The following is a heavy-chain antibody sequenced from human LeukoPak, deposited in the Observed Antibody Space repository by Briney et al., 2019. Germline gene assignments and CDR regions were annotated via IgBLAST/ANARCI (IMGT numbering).Heavy chain of an antibody. J-gene: IGHJ4*02. CDR3: AVLPKSTTGNYFDY. V-gene: IGHV4-39*01. CDR1: GGSISSSSYY. D-gene: IGHD1-1*01. CDR2: IYYDGNT. Sequence: KPSETLSLTCTVSGGSISSSSYYWGWIRQPPGKGLEWIGSIYYDGNTYYNPSLNSRVTISVDTSENQFSLKLSSATAADTAVYYCAVLPKSTTGNYFDYWGQGTLVTVSS.